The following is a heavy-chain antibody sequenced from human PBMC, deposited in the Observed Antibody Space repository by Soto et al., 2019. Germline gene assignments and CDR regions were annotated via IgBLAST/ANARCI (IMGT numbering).Heavy chain of an antibody. CDR1: GFTFSSYA. V-gene: IGHV3-23*01. D-gene: IGHD1-26*01. J-gene: IGHJ4*02. Sequence: GGSLRGSCAASGFTFSSYAMSWVRQAPGKVLEWVSAISGSGGSTYYADSVKGRFTISSDNSKNTLYLQMNSLRAEDTAVCYCPKVPGLGASTVSFDNWGQGTLVTESS. CDR3: PKVPGLGASTVSFDN. CDR2: ISGSGGST.